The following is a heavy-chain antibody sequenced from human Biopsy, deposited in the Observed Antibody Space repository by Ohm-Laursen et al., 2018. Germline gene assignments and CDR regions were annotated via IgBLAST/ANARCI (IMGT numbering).Heavy chain of an antibody. V-gene: IGHV4-4*07. CDR3: ARDRDRRGWFDP. J-gene: IGHJ5*02. CDR2: IYTSGIT. Sequence: GTLSLTCTVSGGSLRSYSWSWIRQPAGKGLEWIGQIYTSGITNYNPSLKSRVTMSVDTSKNKFSLRVSSVTAADTAVYYCARDRDRRGWFDPWGQGTLVTVSS. CDR1: GGSLRSYS. D-gene: IGHD1-14*01.